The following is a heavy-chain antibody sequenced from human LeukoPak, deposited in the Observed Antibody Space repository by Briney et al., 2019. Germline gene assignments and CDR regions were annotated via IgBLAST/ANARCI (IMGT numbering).Heavy chain of an antibody. V-gene: IGHV4-30-4*01. CDR3: ARERVYCSGGSCYPYYGMDV. Sequence: SETLSLNCTVSGGSISSGDYYWSWIRQPPGKGLEWIGYIYYSGSTYYNPSLKSRVTISVDTSKNQFSLKLSSVTAADTAVYYCARERVYCSGGSCYPYYGMDVWGQGTTVTVSS. CDR1: GGSISSGDYY. J-gene: IGHJ6*02. D-gene: IGHD2-15*01. CDR2: IYYSGST.